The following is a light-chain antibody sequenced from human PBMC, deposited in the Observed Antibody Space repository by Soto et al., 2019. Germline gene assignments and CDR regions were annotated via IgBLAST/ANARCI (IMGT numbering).Light chain of an antibody. J-gene: IGLJ1*01. V-gene: IGLV2-14*01. CDR1: SSDVGGYKF. CDR3: SSYTSGSHYV. CDR2: DVS. Sequence: QAVVTQPASVSGSPGQSITISCTGTSSDVGGYKFVSWYQQHPGKAPKFIIYDVSIRPSGVSNRFSGSKSGNTASLTISGLQAEDEADYYCSSYTSGSHYVFGTGTKLTVL.